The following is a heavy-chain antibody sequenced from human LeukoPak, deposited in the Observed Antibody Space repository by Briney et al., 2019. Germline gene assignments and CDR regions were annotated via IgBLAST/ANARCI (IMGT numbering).Heavy chain of an antibody. Sequence: PSETLSLTCTVSGGSISSYYWSWIRQPPGKGLKWIGNIYYSGYTTYSPSLRSRVTISVDTSKNQFSLKLSSVTAADTAVYYCARGLDRGNYYYMDVWGKGTTVIVSS. D-gene: IGHD3/OR15-3a*01. CDR1: GGSISSYY. CDR3: ARGLDRGNYYYMDV. J-gene: IGHJ6*03. CDR2: IYYSGYT. V-gene: IGHV4-59*01.